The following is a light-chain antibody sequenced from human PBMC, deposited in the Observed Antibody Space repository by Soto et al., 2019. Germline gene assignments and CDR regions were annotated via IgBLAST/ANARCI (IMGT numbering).Light chain of an antibody. CDR3: QQYGSSPRT. CDR2: GAS. Sequence: EIVLTQSPDTLSLSPGERATLSCRASQSVSSSSLAWYQQIPGQAPRLLIYGASSRATGIPDRFSGSGSGTDFTLTISRLEPEDFAVYYCQQYGSSPRTFGQGTMVEIK. V-gene: IGKV3-20*01. J-gene: IGKJ1*01. CDR1: QSVSSSS.